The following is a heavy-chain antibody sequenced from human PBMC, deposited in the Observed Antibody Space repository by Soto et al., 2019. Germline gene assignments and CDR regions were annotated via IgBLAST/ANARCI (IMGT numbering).Heavy chain of an antibody. CDR2: ISAYNGNT. D-gene: IGHD4-17*01. Sequence: QVQLVQSGAEVKKPGASVKVSCKASGYTFTSYGISWVRQAPGQGLEWMGWISAYNGNTNYAQKLQGRVTMTTDTSTSKAYMELRSLRSDDTAVYYCAREPDYGDYPYCYYGMDVWGQGTTVTVSS. J-gene: IGHJ6*02. V-gene: IGHV1-18*04. CDR3: AREPDYGDYPYCYYGMDV. CDR1: GYTFTSYG.